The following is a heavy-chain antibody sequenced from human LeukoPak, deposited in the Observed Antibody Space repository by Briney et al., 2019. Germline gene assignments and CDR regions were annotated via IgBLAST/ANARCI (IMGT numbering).Heavy chain of an antibody. J-gene: IGHJ4*02. D-gene: IGHD3-3*01. Sequence: GGSLRLSCAASGFTFSSYAMSWVRQAPGKGLEWVSAISGSGGSTYYADSVKGRFTISRDNSKNTLYLQMNSLRAEDTAVYYCATARRRSGYPLGYFDYWGQGTLVTVSS. CDR3: ATARRRSGYPLGYFDY. CDR1: GFTFSSYA. V-gene: IGHV3-23*01. CDR2: ISGSGGST.